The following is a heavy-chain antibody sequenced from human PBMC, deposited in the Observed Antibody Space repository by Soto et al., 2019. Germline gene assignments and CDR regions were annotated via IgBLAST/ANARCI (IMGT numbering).Heavy chain of an antibody. D-gene: IGHD2-15*01. J-gene: IGHJ4*02. CDR2: IKSKTDGGTI. CDR1: DLSFSNAY. Sequence: EVQLVESGGGLVKPGESLRLYCAASDLSFSNAYINWVRQAPGKGLEWVGRIKSKTDGGTIDYAAPVKGRFIISRDDSSNTVYLQMNSLKTEDTAVYYCTTRGALGYWGQGTLVTVSS. V-gene: IGHV3-15*07. CDR3: TTRGALGY.